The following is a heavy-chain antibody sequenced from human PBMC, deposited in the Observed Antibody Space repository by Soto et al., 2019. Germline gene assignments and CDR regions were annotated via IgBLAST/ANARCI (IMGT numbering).Heavy chain of an antibody. J-gene: IGHJ4*02. CDR1: GGTFSSYA. Sequence: SVKVSWKASGGTFSSYAISWVRQAPGQGLEWMGGIIPIFGTANYAQKFQGRVTITADESTSTAYMELSSLRSEDTAVYYCAIGTAMVSTFDYCGQGTLLTVSS. CDR2: IIPIFGTA. D-gene: IGHD5-18*01. V-gene: IGHV1-69*13. CDR3: AIGTAMVSTFDY.